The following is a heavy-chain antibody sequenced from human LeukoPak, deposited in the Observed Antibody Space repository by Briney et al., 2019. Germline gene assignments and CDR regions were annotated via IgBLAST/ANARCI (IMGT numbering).Heavy chain of an antibody. J-gene: IGHJ4*02. CDR1: GVSISSGGYS. V-gene: IGHV4-30-2*01. CDR3: ARPTRGVVDY. CDR2: IYHSGST. D-gene: IGHD3-10*01. Sequence: SETLSLTCAVSGVSISSGGYSWSWIRQPPGKGLEWIGYIYHSGSTYYNPSLKSRVTISVDTSKNQFSLKLSSVTAADTAVYYCARPTRGVVDYWGQGTLVTVSS.